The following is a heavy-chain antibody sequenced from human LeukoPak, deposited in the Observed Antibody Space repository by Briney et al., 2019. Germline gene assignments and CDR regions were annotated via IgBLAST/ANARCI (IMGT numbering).Heavy chain of an antibody. Sequence: GGSLRLSCAASGFTFSSYAMHWVRQAPGKGLEWVAVISYDGSNKYYADSVKGRFTISRDNSKNPLYLQMNSLRAEDTAVYYCARDPYGSGFQDYWGQGTLVTVSS. CDR3: ARDPYGSGFQDY. D-gene: IGHD3-10*01. CDR1: GFTFSSYA. CDR2: ISYDGSNK. J-gene: IGHJ4*02. V-gene: IGHV3-30*04.